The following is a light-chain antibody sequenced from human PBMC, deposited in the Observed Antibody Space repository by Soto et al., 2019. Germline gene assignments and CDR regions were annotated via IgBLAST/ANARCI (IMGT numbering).Light chain of an antibody. CDR1: QGISSW. V-gene: IGKV1-12*01. J-gene: IGKJ4*01. CDR2: AAS. Sequence: DMHMSQSPSSVSASLGERVTITFRASQGISSWLAWYQQKPGKAPKLLIYAASSLQSGVPSRFSGSGSGTDFTLTISSLQPEDFATYYCQQSYSTLLTFGGGTKVDIK. CDR3: QQSYSTLLT.